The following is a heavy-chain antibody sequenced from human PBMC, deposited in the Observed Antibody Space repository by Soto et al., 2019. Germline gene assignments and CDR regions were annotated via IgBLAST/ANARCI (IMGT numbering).Heavy chain of an antibody. CDR1: GGTFSSYA. V-gene: IGHV1-69*13. J-gene: IGHJ5*02. CDR2: IIPIFGTA. CDR3: ARGATDAKYYYDSSLKVRRFDP. D-gene: IGHD3-22*01. Sequence: GASVKVSCKASGGTFSSYAISWLRQAPGQGLEWMGGIIPIFGTANYAQKFQGRVTITADESTSTAYMELSSLRSEDTAVYYCARGATDAKYYYDSSLKVRRFDPWGQGTLVTVSS.